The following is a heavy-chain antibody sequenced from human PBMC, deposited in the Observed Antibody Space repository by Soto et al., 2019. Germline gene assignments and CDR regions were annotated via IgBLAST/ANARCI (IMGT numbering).Heavy chain of an antibody. CDR2: INPNSGGT. CDR1: GYTFTGCY. Sequence: GASVKVSCKASGYTFTGCYMHCVRQAPGQGLEWMGWINPNSGGTNYAQKFQGRVTMTRDTSISTAYMELSRLRSDDTAVYYCARGVRGYSYGYSGDWFDPWGQGTLVTVSS. D-gene: IGHD5-18*01. J-gene: IGHJ5*02. V-gene: IGHV1-2*02. CDR3: ARGVRGYSYGYSGDWFDP.